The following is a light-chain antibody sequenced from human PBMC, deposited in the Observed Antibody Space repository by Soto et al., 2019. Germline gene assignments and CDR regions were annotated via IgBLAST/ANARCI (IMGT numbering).Light chain of an antibody. V-gene: IGKV1-39*01. CDR1: QRINNW. J-gene: IGKJ5*01. CDR2: AAS. CDR3: HQSYSLPEA. Sequence: DIQMTQSPSALSASVGDRVTIAVLASQRINNWLNWYHQKPGKAPKLLMYAASSFQSGVPSRFTGSGSGTDFTLTISSLQPEDFATYYCHQSYSLPEAFGQGTRLEIK.